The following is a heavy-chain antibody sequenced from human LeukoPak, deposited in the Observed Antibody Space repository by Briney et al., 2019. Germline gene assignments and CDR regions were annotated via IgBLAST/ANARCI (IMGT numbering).Heavy chain of an antibody. D-gene: IGHD4-11*01. CDR1: GFTFSSYA. Sequence: PGGSLRLSCAASGFTFSSYAMHWVRQAPAKGLDWVAVMSNDGSKNFYADSVKGRFTISRDNSKDTLYLQMNSLRAEDTAVIYCARGDYSSYGYFHHWGQGTLVTVSS. CDR3: ARGDYSSYGYFHH. J-gene: IGHJ1*01. V-gene: IGHV3-30-3*01. CDR2: MSNDGSKN.